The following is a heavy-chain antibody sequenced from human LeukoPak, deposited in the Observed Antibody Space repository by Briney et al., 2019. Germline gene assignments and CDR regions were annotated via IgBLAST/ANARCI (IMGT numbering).Heavy chain of an antibody. Sequence: GASVKVSCKASGYTFTSYDINWVRQATGQGLEWMGWMNANSGDTGYAQKFQGRVTMTRDTSISTAYMELSSLRSEDTAVYYCARNLPSSGWFIGWGQGTLVTVSS. D-gene: IGHD6-19*01. CDR2: MNANSGDT. V-gene: IGHV1-8*01. CDR3: ARNLPSSGWFIG. J-gene: IGHJ4*02. CDR1: GYTFTSYD.